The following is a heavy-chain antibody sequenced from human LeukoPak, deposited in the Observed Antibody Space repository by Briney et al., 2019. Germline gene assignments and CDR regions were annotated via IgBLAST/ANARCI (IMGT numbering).Heavy chain of an antibody. Sequence: GGSLRLSCAASGFTFSPYAMTWVRQAPGKGLEYVSAISNNGGSTYYANSVKGRFTISRDNSKNTLYLQMGSLRAEDMAVYYCARAWGGSYFGLDYWGQGTLVTVSS. D-gene: IGHD1-26*01. CDR1: GFTFSPYA. CDR3: ARAWGGSYFGLDY. CDR2: ISNNGGST. V-gene: IGHV3-64*01. J-gene: IGHJ4*02.